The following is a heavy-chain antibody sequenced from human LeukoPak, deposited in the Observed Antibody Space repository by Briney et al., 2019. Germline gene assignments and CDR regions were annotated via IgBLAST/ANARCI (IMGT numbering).Heavy chain of an antibody. CDR3: ARVGGDSFDY. D-gene: IGHD4-17*01. V-gene: IGHV3-20*04. CDR2: INWNGGST. Sequence: PGGSLRLSCAASGFTFDNYGMSWVRQAPGKGLEWVSGINWNGGSTHYADSVKGRFTISGDNAKNSLYLQMNSLRVEDTALYYCARVGGDSFDYWGQGTLVTVSS. J-gene: IGHJ4*02. CDR1: GFTFDNYG.